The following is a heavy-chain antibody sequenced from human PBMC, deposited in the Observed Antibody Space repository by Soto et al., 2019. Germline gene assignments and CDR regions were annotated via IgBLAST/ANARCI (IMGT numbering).Heavy chain of an antibody. CDR2: IYYSGST. CDR1: GGSISSYY. CDR3: AREYSSSSYYYYYIDV. V-gene: IGHV4-59*01. J-gene: IGHJ6*03. D-gene: IGHD6-6*01. Sequence: QVQLQESGPGLVKPSETLSLTCHVSGGSISSYYWSWIRQPPGKGLEWIGYIYYSGSTNYNPSLKSRGSMSVDASKNQFALKLSSVPAADTAVYYCAREYSSSSYYYYYIDVWGKGTTVTVSS.